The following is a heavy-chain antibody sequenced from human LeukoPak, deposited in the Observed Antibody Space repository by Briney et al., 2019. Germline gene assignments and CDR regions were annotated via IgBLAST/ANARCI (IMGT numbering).Heavy chain of an antibody. CDR3: ARGGVVDGDLYYYYGMDV. CDR1: GFTFSDSA. Sequence: GGSLRLSCAASGFTFSDSAMTWVRQAPGKGLEWVSLISASGVSTYYADSVKGRFTISRDNAKDSLYLQMNSLRAEDTAVYYCARGGVVDGDLYYYYGMDVWGQGTTVTVSS. V-gene: IGHV3-23*01. D-gene: IGHD4-17*01. CDR2: ISASGVST. J-gene: IGHJ6*02.